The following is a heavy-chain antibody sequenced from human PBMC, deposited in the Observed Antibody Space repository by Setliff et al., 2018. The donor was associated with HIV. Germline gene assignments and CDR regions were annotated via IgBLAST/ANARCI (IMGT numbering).Heavy chain of an antibody. V-gene: IGHV3-74*01. D-gene: IGHD6-13*01. CDR1: GFTFSSYW. CDR3: ARGFTAAAGPTGY. J-gene: IGHJ4*02. Sequence: GGSLRLSCAASGFTFSSYWMHWVRQAPGEGLVWVSRINRDGTIYYADSVKGRFTISRDNAKNSLYLQMNSLRAEDTAVYYCARGFTAAAGPTGYWGQGTLVTVSS. CDR2: INRDGTI.